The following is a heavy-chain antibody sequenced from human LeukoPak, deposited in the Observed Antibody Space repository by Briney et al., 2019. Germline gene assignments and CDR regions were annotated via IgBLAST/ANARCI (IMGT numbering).Heavy chain of an antibody. Sequence: GGSLRLSCAASGFTFSSYGMHWVRQAPGKGLEWVANIKQDGSENYYVDSVKGRFTISRDNAKNSLYLQMNSLRAEDTAVYYCARDLGVGAPGEDYWGQGTLVTVSS. CDR3: ARDLGVGAPGEDY. CDR1: GFTFSSYG. V-gene: IGHV3-7*03. D-gene: IGHD1-26*01. CDR2: IKQDGSEN. J-gene: IGHJ4*02.